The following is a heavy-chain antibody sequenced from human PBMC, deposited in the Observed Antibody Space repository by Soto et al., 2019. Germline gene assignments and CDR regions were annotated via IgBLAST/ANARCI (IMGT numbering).Heavy chain of an antibody. CDR3: AAMGDYYYDSSGYYTSYFDY. CDR1: GGTFSSYA. J-gene: IGHJ4*02. Sequence: QVQLVQSGAEVKKPGSSVKVSCKASGGTFSSYAISWVRQAPGQGLEWMGGIIPIFGTANYAQKFQGRVTINADESTSTDYMELSSLRSEDTAVYYCAAMGDYYYDSSGYYTSYFDYWGQGTLVTVSS. V-gene: IGHV1-69*12. CDR2: IIPIFGTA. D-gene: IGHD3-22*01.